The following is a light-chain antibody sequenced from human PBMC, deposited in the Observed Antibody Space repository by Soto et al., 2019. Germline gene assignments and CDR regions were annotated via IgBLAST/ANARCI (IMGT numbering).Light chain of an antibody. Sequence: QSVLTQPASVSGSPGQSITISCTGTSSDVGRYNYVSWYQQYPGKAPKLMIYVVSSRPSGVSNRFSGSKSGNTAFLTISGLQAEDEADYYCASYTGGSTLVVFGGGT. CDR2: VVS. J-gene: IGLJ2*01. V-gene: IGLV2-14*01. CDR1: SSDVGRYNY. CDR3: ASYTGGSTLVV.